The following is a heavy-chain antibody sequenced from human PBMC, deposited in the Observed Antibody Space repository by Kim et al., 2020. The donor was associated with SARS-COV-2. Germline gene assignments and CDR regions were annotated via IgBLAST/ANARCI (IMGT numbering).Heavy chain of an antibody. V-gene: IGHV4-59*01. CDR2: IYYSGST. CDR1: GGSISSYY. Sequence: SETLSLTCTVSGGSISSYYWSWIRQPPGKGLEWIGYIYYSGSTNYNPSLKSRVTISVDTSTNQFSLKLSSVTAAVTAVYYCASSIVVVPAASPAASAMDVWGQGTTVTVSS. CDR3: ASSIVVVPAASPAASAMDV. J-gene: IGHJ6*02. D-gene: IGHD2-2*01.